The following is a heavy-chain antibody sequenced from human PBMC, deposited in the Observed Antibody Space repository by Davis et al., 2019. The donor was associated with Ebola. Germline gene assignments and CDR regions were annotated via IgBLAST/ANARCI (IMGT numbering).Heavy chain of an antibody. CDR3: AREGVVVAATYAFDI. CDR1: GFTFYNYA. D-gene: IGHD2-15*01. CDR2: ISSSSSYI. Sequence: GGSLRLSCAASGFTFYNYAITWVRQAPGKGLEWVSSISSSSSYIYYADSVKGRFTISRDNAKNSLYLQMNSLRAEDTAVYYCAREGVVVAATYAFDIWGQGTMVTVSS. V-gene: IGHV3-21*01. J-gene: IGHJ3*02.